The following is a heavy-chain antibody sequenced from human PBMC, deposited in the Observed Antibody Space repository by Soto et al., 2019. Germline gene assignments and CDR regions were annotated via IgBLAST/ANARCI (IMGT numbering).Heavy chain of an antibody. D-gene: IGHD6-6*01. CDR2: ITSSGTTI. J-gene: IGHJ5*02. Sequence: EAQLVESGGGLVQPGGSLRLSCAASGFTFSVYTMHWVRQSPGKGLEWISSITSSGTTISYADSVKGRFTISRDNAKSSLFLQMDTLRDEDTAVYYCAREGYSTSSDWPWFDPWGQGTLVTVSS. CDR3: AREGYSTSSDWPWFDP. CDR1: GFTFSVYT. V-gene: IGHV3-48*02.